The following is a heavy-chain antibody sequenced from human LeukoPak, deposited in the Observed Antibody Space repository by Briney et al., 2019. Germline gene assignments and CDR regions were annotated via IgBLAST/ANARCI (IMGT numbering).Heavy chain of an antibody. CDR3: AKDSRPCGGDCLGWFDP. V-gene: IGHV3-48*01. J-gene: IGHJ5*02. CDR1: GLTISSYS. Sequence: SGGSLRLSCAASGLTISSYSMNWVRQAPGKGLQWVSYISSSSSTIYYADSVKGRFTISRDNAKNTLYLQMNSLRAEDTAVYYCAKDSRPCGGDCLGWFDPWGQGTLVTVSS. D-gene: IGHD2-21*02. CDR2: ISSSSSTI.